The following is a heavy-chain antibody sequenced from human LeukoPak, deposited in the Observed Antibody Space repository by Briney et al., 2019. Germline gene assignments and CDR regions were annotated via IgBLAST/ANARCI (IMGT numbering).Heavy chain of an antibody. CDR1: GYSISSGYY. J-gene: IGHJ4*02. V-gene: IGHV4-38-2*02. CDR3: ARMGNPATVTADY. CDR2: IYHSGST. D-gene: IGHD4-17*01. Sequence: SETLSFTCTVSGYSISSGYYWGWIRQPPGKGLEWIGSIYHSGSTYYNPSLKSRVTISVDTSKNQFSLKLNSVTAADTAVYYCARMGNPATVTADYWGQGTLVTVSS.